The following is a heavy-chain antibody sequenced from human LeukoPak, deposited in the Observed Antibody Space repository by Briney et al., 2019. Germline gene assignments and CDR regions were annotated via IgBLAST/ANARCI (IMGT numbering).Heavy chain of an antibody. V-gene: IGHV3-21*01. CDR3: AREGGGDYGEGFDY. CDR1: GFTTFSKYS. J-gene: IGHJ4*02. D-gene: IGHD4-17*01. Sequence: GGSLRLSCAASGFTTFSKYSMNWVRQAPGKGLEWVSCIGTRSTPMYYADSVRGRFSISRDNAKNSMYLQMNGLRAEDTAVYYCAREGGGDYGEGFDYWGQGTLVTVSS. CDR2: IGTRSTPM.